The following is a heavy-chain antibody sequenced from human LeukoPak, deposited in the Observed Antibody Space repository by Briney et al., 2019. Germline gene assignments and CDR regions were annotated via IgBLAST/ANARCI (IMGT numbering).Heavy chain of an antibody. V-gene: IGHV3-21*01. CDR1: GFTFDDYG. Sequence: GGSLRLSCAASGFTFDDYGMSWVRQAPGKGLEWVSSISSSSSYIYYADSVKGRFTISRDNAKNSLYLQMNSLRAEDTAVYYCARDLGSGWYLAFDIWGQGTMVTVSS. CDR3: ARDLGSGWYLAFDI. D-gene: IGHD6-19*01. J-gene: IGHJ3*02. CDR2: ISSSSSYI.